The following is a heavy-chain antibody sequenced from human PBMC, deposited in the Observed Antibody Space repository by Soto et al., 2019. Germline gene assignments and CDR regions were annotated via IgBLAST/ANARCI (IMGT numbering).Heavy chain of an antibody. CDR1: GGPISSSNW. CDR3: ARVVGGYYYGMDV. CDR2: IYHSGST. D-gene: IGHD2-2*01. J-gene: IGHJ6*02. V-gene: IGHV4-4*02. Sequence: SETLSLTCAVSGGPISSSNWWSWVRQPPGKGLEWIGEIYHSGSTNYNPSLKSRVTISVDKSKNQFSLKLSSVTAADTAVYYCARVVGGYYYGMDVWGQGTTVTVPS.